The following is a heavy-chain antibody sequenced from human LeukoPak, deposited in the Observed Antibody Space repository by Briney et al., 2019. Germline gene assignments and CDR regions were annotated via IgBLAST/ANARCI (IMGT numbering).Heavy chain of an antibody. CDR3: ARATPGGLHGYSFDY. CDR2: MNPNSGNT. CDR1: GYTFKNYD. J-gene: IGHJ4*02. D-gene: IGHD5-24*01. V-gene: IGHV1-8*02. Sequence: GASVKVSCKASGYTFKNYDINWVRQATGQGLEWMGWMNPNSGNTGFAQKFQDRDSMTRDTSISTAYMELTSLRSGATAVYYCARATPGGLHGYSFDYWGQGTVVTVYS.